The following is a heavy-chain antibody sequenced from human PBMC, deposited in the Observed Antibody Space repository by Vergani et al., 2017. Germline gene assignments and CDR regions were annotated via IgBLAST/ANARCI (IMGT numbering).Heavy chain of an antibody. CDR1: GFTFSNYA. Sequence: QVQLVESGGGVVQPGKSLRLSCAASGFTFSNYAMHWVRQAPGKGLEWVAIISYDGSNEFYADSVRGRFIISRDNSKNTLHLEISSLRPEDTALYYCARGGGYCSGGSCDRSFDYWGQGTLVTVSS. J-gene: IGHJ4*02. D-gene: IGHD2-15*01. V-gene: IGHV3-30*03. CDR2: ISYDGSNE. CDR3: ARGGGYCSGGSCDRSFDY.